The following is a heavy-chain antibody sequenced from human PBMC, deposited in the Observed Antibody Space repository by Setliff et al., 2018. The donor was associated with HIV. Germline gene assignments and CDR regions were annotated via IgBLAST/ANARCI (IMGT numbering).Heavy chain of an antibody. Sequence: NPSETLSLTCTVSGGSINSTSYYWGWIRQPPGNGLERIGSIYHTGSTYYNPSLNDRATISLDTSKNQFSLKLNSVTAADTAVYYCALDSSDSWGPGTLVTVPQ. V-gene: IGHV4-39*07. D-gene: IGHD3-22*01. J-gene: IGHJ4*02. CDR3: ALDSSDS. CDR2: IYHTGST. CDR1: GGSINSTSYY.